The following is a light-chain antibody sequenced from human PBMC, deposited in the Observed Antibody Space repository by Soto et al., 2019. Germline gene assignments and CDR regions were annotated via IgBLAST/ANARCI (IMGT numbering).Light chain of an antibody. J-gene: IGKJ1*01. CDR2: KAS. V-gene: IGKV1-5*03. Sequence: DIQMTQSPSALSASVGDRVNITCRASQYVSTWLAWYQQKPGKAPNLLIYKASSLETGVPSRFSGSGSGTEFTLTISSLQPDDFASYHCQQYKSFWTFGLGTKVDIK. CDR1: QYVSTW. CDR3: QQYKSFWT.